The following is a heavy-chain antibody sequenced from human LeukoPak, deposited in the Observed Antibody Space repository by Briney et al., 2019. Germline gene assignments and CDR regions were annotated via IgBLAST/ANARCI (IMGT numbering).Heavy chain of an antibody. D-gene: IGHD3-10*01. J-gene: IGHJ4*02. CDR3: ARQDTVDSYYASGSAAFDY. CDR1: GGSIRYYY. CDR2: IYYSGDT. V-gene: IGHV4-59*08. Sequence: SDTLSLTCTVSGGSIRYYYGSWIRQPPGKGLEWIGHIYYSGDTNYNPSLKSRVTISVDTSKNQFSLKLTSVTAADTAVYYCARQDTVDSYYASGSAAFDYWGQGTLVTVSS.